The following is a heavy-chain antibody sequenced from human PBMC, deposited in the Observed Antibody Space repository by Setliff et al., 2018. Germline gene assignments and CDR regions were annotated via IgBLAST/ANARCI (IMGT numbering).Heavy chain of an antibody. CDR3: ARGGRDDFWCGYTRGAFDI. J-gene: IGHJ3*02. CDR2: ISAYNGNT. D-gene: IGHD3-3*01. V-gene: IGHV1-18*01. CDR1: GYTFTSYG. Sequence: ASVKVSCKSSGYTFTSYGISWVRQAPGLGREWLGWISAYNGNTNYAQKLQGRVTMTTDTSTSTANMELRSLRSDDTAVYYCARGGRDDFWCGYTRGAFDIWCQGTMVTVSS.